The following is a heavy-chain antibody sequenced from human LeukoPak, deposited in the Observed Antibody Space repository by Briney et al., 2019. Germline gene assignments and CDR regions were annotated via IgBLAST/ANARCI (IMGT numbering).Heavy chain of an antibody. J-gene: IGHJ4*02. V-gene: IGHV3-48*03. CDR3: ARWDTAMAYPPAAIDY. CDR1: GFTFSSYE. Sequence: GGSLRLSCAASGFTFSSYEMNWVRQAPGKGLEWVSYISSFGSTIYYADSVKGRFTISRDNAKNSLYLQMNSLRAEDTAVYYCARWDTAMAYPPAAIDYWGQGTLVTVSS. CDR2: ISSFGSTI. D-gene: IGHD5-18*01.